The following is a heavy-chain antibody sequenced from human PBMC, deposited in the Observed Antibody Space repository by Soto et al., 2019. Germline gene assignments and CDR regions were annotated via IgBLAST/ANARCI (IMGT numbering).Heavy chain of an antibody. V-gene: IGHV3-21*06. CDR3: ARDQGGSYDSWFDP. CDR1: FTFSMYS. CDR2: ISSGSAYI. D-gene: IGHD1-26*01. J-gene: IGHJ5*02. Sequence: EVQVVESGGGLVKPGGSLRLSCTFTFSMYSMNWVRQAPGKGLEWVASISSGSAYIKYAESVKGRFTISRDNAKNSLHLQMNSLRAEDTAILHCARDQGGSYDSWFDPWGKGTLVTVSS.